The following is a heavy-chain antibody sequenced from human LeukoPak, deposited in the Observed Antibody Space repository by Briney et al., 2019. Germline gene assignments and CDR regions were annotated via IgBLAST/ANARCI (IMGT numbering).Heavy chain of an antibody. V-gene: IGHV3-23*01. CDR2: ISGSGGST. CDR3: AKMKGHPLPKYYMDV. D-gene: IGHD1-26*01. Sequence: PGGSLRLSCAAFGFTFSSYAMSWVRQAPGKGLEWVSAISGSGGSTYYADSVKGRFTISRDNSKNTLYLQMNSLRAEDTAVYYCAKMKGHPLPKYYMDVWGQGTTVTVSS. CDR1: GFTFSSYA. J-gene: IGHJ6*01.